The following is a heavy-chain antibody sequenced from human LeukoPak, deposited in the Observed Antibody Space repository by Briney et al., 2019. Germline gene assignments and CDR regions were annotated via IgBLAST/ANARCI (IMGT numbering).Heavy chain of an antibody. CDR1: GFTFSSYS. D-gene: IGHD3-3*01. CDR2: IRSSSSYI. V-gene: IGHV3-21*01. CDR3: ARDRLPSYYDFWSGYYNGWFDP. Sequence: GGSLRLSCAASGFTFSSYSMNWVRQAQGKGLEWVSSIRSSSSYIYYADSVKGRFTLSRDNAKNSLYLQMNSLRAEDTAVYYCARDRLPSYYDFWSGYYNGWFDPWGQGTLVTVSS. J-gene: IGHJ5*02.